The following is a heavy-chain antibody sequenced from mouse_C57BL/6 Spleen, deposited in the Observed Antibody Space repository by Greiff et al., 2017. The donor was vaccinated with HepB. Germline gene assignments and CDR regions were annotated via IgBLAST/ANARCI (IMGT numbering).Heavy chain of an antibody. Sequence: VKLMESDAELVKPGASVKISCKVSGYTFTDHTIHWMKQRPEQGLEWIGYIYPRDGSTKYNEKFKGKATMTADKSSSTAYMQRNSLTSEDSAVYFCASSDSSGYVAWFAYWGQGTLVTVSA. CDR1: GYTFTDHT. CDR3: ASSDSSGYVAWFAY. J-gene: IGHJ3*01. V-gene: IGHV1-78*01. D-gene: IGHD3-2*02. CDR2: IYPRDGST.